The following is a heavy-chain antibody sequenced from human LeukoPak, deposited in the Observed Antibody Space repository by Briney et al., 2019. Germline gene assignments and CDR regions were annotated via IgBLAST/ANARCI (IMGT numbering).Heavy chain of an antibody. CDR2: INYSATT. CDR1: GGSISSSGYY. CDR3: VRYSSSSGWFDP. Sequence: SETLSLTCTVSGGSISSSGYYWGWIRQPPGKGLEWIAIINYSATTYYNPSLKSRVTIAVDTSKNQFSLKLSSVTAADTAVYYCVRYSSSSGWFDPWGQGTLVTVSS. V-gene: IGHV4-39*01. D-gene: IGHD6-6*01. J-gene: IGHJ5*02.